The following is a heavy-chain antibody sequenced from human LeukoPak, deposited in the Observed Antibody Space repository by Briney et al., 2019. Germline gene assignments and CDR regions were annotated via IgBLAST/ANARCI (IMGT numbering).Heavy chain of an antibody. J-gene: IGHJ4*02. Sequence: GGSLRLSCAASGFTVSSNYMSWVRQAPGKGLEWVSIIYSDGSTYYADSVKGRFTISRDNSKNTLYLQMNSLRAEDTAVYYCARRSGIAVAGAFDYWGQGTLVTVSS. D-gene: IGHD6-19*01. V-gene: IGHV3-53*01. CDR1: GFTVSSNY. CDR2: IYSDGST. CDR3: ARRSGIAVAGAFDY.